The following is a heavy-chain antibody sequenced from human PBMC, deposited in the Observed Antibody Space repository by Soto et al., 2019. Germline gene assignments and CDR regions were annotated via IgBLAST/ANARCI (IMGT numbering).Heavy chain of an antibody. V-gene: IGHV4-39*01. CDR1: GASISSANYY. J-gene: IGHJ2*01. D-gene: IGHD1-26*01. CDR3: ARELLLGHWAFGL. Sequence: QLQLQESGPGLVKPSETLSLTCTVSGASISSANYYWGWIRQPPGKRLERIGGSAYSETTYYNPSLRSPGSPSLDTSKTQCSLNLTSVAAAYTAVCFCARELLLGHWAFGLWGRGTLVTVSS. CDR2: SAYSETT.